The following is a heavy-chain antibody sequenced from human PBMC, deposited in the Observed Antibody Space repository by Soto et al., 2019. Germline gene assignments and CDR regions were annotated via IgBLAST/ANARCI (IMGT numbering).Heavy chain of an antibody. Sequence: QVQLVQSGAELKKPGASVKVACKASGYKFTTYFIHWVRQAPGQGLEWMGMINPSGDTGYAQQFRCRVTRTIDTSTNTDYMELRNLTSEDTAVYFSVRGYCTTSPCSGDFQFWGQGTLVTVSS. CDR2: INPSGDT. J-gene: IGHJ1*01. CDR3: VRGYCTTSPCSGDFQF. D-gene: IGHD2-8*01. CDR1: GYKFTTYF. V-gene: IGHV1-46*01.